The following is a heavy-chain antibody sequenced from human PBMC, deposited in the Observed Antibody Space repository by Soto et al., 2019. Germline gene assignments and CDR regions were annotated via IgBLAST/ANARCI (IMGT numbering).Heavy chain of an antibody. CDR1: GGSFSGYY. J-gene: IGHJ4*02. Sequence: QVQLQQWGAGLLKPSETLSLTCAVYGGSFSGYYWSWIRQPPGKGLEWIGEINHSGSTNYNPSLKSRVTISVDTSKNQFSLKLSSVTAADTAVYYCARANTDDYGDYAEDYWGQGTLVTVSS. CDR3: ARANTDDYGDYAEDY. D-gene: IGHD4-17*01. V-gene: IGHV4-34*01. CDR2: INHSGST.